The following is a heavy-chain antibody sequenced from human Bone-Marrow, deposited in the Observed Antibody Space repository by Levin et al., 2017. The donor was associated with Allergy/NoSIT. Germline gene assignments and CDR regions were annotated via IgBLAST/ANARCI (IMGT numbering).Heavy chain of an antibody. CDR2: ISSSSSTT. Sequence: GGSLRLSCAASGFTFSDNSMSWVRQAPGKGVEWVAYISSSSSTTDYADSVKGRFIISRDNAKNSLYLQMNSLRTDDTAVYYCARTRAGFYLDYWGQGILVTVSS. J-gene: IGHJ4*02. CDR1: GFTFSDNS. V-gene: IGHV3-48*01. CDR3: ARTRAGFYLDY.